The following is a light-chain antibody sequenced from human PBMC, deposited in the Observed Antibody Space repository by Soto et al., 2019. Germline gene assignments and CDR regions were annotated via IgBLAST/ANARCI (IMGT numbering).Light chain of an antibody. Sequence: QSALTQPASVSGSPGQSITISRTGTSSDVGGYNYVSWYQQHPGKAPKLMIYDVNNRPSGVSNRFSGSKSGNTASLTISGLQAEDETDYYCSSYTGSSTYVVFGGGTKLTV. CDR1: SSDVGGYNY. CDR2: DVN. CDR3: SSYTGSSTYVV. V-gene: IGLV2-14*01. J-gene: IGLJ2*01.